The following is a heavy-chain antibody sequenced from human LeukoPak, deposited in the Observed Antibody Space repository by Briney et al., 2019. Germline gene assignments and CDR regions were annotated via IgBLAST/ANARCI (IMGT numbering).Heavy chain of an antibody. CDR2: IYPGDSDT. J-gene: IGHJ4*02. V-gene: IGHV5-51*01. CDR1: GYSFTSYW. CDR3: ARLQYSVVAAWAYFDY. Sequence: GESLKISCKGSGYSFTSYWIGWARQMPGKGLEWMGIIYPGDSDTRYSPSFQGQVTISADKSISTAYLQWSSLKASDTAMYYCARLQYSVVAAWAYFDYWGQGTLVTVSS. D-gene: IGHD2-15*01.